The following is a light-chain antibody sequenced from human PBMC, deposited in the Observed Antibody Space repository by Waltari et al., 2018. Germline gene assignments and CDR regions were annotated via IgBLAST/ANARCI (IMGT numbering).Light chain of an antibody. CDR2: WAS. V-gene: IGKV4-1*01. CDR3: QQYYTTPPWT. J-gene: IGKJ1*01. Sequence: DLVMTQSPDSLAVSLGERATINCKSSQSVLYSSNNNNYLAWYQQKPGQPPKLLMHWASTRESGVPDRFSGSGSGTDFTLTISSLQAEDVAVYYCQQYYTTPPWTFGQGTKVEIK. CDR1: QSVLYSSNNNNY.